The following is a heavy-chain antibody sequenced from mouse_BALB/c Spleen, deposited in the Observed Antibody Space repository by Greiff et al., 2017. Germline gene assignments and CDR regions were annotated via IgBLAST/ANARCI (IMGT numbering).Heavy chain of an antibody. J-gene: IGHJ4*01. D-gene: IGHD2-4*01. V-gene: IGHV14-3*02. CDR2: IDPANGNT. CDR3: ASYDYEDAMDY. Sequence: VQLQQSGAELVKPGASVKLSCTASGFNIKDTYMHWVKQRPEQGLEWIGRIDPANGNTKYDPKFQGKAPITADTSSNTACLQLSSLTSEDTAVYYCASYDYEDAMDYWGQGTSVTVSS. CDR1: GFNIKDTY.